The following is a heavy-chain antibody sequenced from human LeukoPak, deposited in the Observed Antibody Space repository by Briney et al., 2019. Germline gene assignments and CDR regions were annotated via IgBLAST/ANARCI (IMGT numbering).Heavy chain of an antibody. V-gene: IGHV3-74*01. CDR1: GFTFSSYW. Sequence: PGGSLRLSCAASGFTFSSYWMHWVRQAPGKGLVWVSRINTDGSSTSYADSVKGRFTISRDNAKNTLYLQMNSLRAEDTAVYYCARGGGNDNWFDPWGQGTLVTVSS. CDR2: INTDGSST. D-gene: IGHD4-23*01. CDR3: ARGGGNDNWFDP. J-gene: IGHJ5*02.